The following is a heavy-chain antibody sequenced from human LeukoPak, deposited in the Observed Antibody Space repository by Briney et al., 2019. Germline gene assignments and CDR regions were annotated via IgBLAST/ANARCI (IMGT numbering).Heavy chain of an antibody. V-gene: IGHV1-69*04. CDR1: GGTFSSYA. D-gene: IGHD2-15*01. J-gene: IGHJ4*02. CDR2: IIPILGIA. Sequence: SVKVSCKASGGTFSSYAISWVRQAPGQGLEWMGRIIPILGIANYAQKFQGRVTITADKSTSTAYMELSSLRSEDTAVYYCARETVVVAGLFDYWGRGTLVTVSS. CDR3: ARETVVVAGLFDY.